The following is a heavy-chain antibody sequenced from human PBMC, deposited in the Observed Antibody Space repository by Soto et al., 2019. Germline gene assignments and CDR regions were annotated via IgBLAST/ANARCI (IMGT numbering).Heavy chain of an antibody. V-gene: IGHV4-30-2*01. CDR1: GGSISSGGYS. D-gene: IGHD5-12*01. J-gene: IGHJ4*02. CDR2: IYHSGST. CDR3: AAGGGLPRYY. Sequence: QLQLQESGSGLVKPSQTLSLTCAVSGGSISSGGYSWSWIRQPPGKGLEWIGYIYHSGSTYYNPPLTSRVTIAVDRSKNQFSLKLRSVTAADTAVYACAAGGGLPRYYWGQGTLVTVSS.